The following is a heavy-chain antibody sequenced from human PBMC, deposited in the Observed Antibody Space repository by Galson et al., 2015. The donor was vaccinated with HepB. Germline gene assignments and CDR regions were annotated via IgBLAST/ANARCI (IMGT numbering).Heavy chain of an antibody. CDR1: GFPFSNYG. D-gene: IGHD1-20*01. CDR2: ISYDGGYK. J-gene: IGHJ6*02. Sequence: SLRLSCAASGFPFSNYGMHWVRQAPGKGLEWVALISYDGGYKYYADSVKGRFTISRDTSKNTLFLQVNSLRAEDTAVYYCANQAYNWEKRDYYYYGMGVWGQGTTVTVSS. V-gene: IGHV3-30*18. CDR3: ANQAYNWEKRDYYYYGMGV.